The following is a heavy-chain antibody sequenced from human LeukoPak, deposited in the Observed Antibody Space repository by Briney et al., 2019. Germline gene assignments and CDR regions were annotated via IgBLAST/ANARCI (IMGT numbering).Heavy chain of an antibody. CDR3: ARDRYTYYYYYGMDV. CDR2: INHSGST. J-gene: IGHJ6*02. Sequence: SETLSLTCAVYGGSFSGYYWSWIRQPPGKGLEWIGEINHSGSTNYNPSLKSRVTISVDTSKNQFSLKLSSVTAADTAVYYCARDRYTYYYYYGMDVWGQGTTVTISS. CDR1: GGSFSGYY. V-gene: IGHV4-34*01. D-gene: IGHD3-16*02.